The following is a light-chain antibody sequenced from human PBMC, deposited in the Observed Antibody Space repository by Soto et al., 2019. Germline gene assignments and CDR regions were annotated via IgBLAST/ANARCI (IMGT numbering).Light chain of an antibody. CDR3: QQYNNWPPMYT. J-gene: IGKJ2*01. CDR1: QSVSSN. Sequence: EIVMTQSPATLSVSPGERATLSCRASQSVSSNLAWYQQKPGQAPRLLIYGASTRATSIPARFSGSGSGTEFTITISSLQSEDFAVYYCQQYNNWPPMYTFGQGTKLEIK. CDR2: GAS. V-gene: IGKV3-15*01.